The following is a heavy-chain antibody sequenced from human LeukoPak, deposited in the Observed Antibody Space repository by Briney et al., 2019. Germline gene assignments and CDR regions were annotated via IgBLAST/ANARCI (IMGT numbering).Heavy chain of an antibody. CDR3: ALYFYDSSGYPSFDY. V-gene: IGHV3-48*02. J-gene: IGHJ4*02. D-gene: IGHD3-22*01. Sequence: GGSLRLSCAASGFTFSSNAMNWVRQAPGKGLEWVSYISSSGSTKYYTDSVKGRFTISRDNAKNSLYLEVNSLGDEDTALYYCALYFYDSSGYPSFDYWGQGTLVTVSS. CDR2: ISSSGSTK. CDR1: GFTFSSNA.